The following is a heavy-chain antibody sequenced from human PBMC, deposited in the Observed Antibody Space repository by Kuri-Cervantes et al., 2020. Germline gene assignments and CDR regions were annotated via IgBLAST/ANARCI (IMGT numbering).Heavy chain of an antibody. CDR2: MNPNSGNT. CDR1: GYTFTSYA. CDR3: ASLGLHTVTYDY. Sequence: ASVKVSCKASGYTFTSYAMHWVRQATGQGLEWMGWMNPNSGNTGYAQKFQGRVTMTRNTSISTAYMELSSLRSEDTAVYYCASLGLHTVTYDYWGQGTLVTVSS. V-gene: IGHV1-8*02. J-gene: IGHJ4*02. D-gene: IGHD4-17*01.